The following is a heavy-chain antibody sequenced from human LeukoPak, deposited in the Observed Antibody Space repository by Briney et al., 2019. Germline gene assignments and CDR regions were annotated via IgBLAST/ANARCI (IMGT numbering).Heavy chain of an antibody. Sequence: PGGSLRLSCAASGFTVSSNYMSWVRQAPGKGLEWVSVIYSGGSTYYADSVKGRFTISRDNSKNTLYLQMNSLRAEDTAVYYCARDPYCDAFDIWGQGTMVTVSS. J-gene: IGHJ3*02. D-gene: IGHD2-15*01. CDR1: GFTVSSNY. CDR2: IYSGGST. V-gene: IGHV3-53*01. CDR3: ARDPYCDAFDI.